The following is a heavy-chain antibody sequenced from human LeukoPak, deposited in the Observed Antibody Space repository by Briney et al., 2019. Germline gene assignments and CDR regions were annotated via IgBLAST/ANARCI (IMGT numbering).Heavy chain of an antibody. CDR1: GFTFSDYY. Sequence: TGGSLRLSCAASGFTFSDYYMSWIRQAPGKGLEWVSYISSSGSYTNYADSVKGRFTISRDNANNSLYLQMNSLRAEDTAVYYCARSQGTMTSPFDYWGQGTLVTVSS. D-gene: IGHD3-22*01. J-gene: IGHJ4*02. CDR2: ISSSGSYT. V-gene: IGHV3-11*06. CDR3: ARSQGTMTSPFDY.